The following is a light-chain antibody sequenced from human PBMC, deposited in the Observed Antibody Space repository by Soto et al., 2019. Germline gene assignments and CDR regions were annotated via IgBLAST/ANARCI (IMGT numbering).Light chain of an antibody. J-gene: IGKJ4*01. CDR1: QDINSW. V-gene: IGKV1D-16*01. CDR3: QQYNTYPLT. CDR2: AAS. Sequence: DVQMTQSPSSLSASVGDRVTITCRASQDINSWLAWYQQKPEKALKSLIYAASSLQTGVPSRFSGSGSGTDFTLTISSLQPEDSATYYCQQYNTYPLTFGGGTKVEIK.